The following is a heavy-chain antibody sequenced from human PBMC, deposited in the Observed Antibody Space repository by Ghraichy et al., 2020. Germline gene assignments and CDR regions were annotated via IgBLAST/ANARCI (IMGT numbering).Heavy chain of an antibody. Sequence: GGSLRLSCAASGFTFSSYWMHWVRQAPGKGLVWVSRINSVGSSTTYADSVKGRFTISRDNAKNTLYLQMNSLRAEDTAVYYCARIPDIAARPADYWGQGTLVNVSS. CDR1: GFTFSSYW. D-gene: IGHD6-6*01. V-gene: IGHV3-74*01. CDR2: INSVGSST. CDR3: ARIPDIAARPADY. J-gene: IGHJ4*02.